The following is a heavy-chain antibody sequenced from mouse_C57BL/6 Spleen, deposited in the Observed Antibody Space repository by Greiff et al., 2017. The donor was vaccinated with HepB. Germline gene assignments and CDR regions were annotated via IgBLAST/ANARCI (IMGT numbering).Heavy chain of an antibody. V-gene: IGHV1-20*01. CDR1: GYSFTGYF. Sequence: EVKLEESGPELVKPGDSVKISCKASGYSFTGYFMNWVMQSHGKSLEWIGRINPYNGDTFYNQKFKGKATLTVDKSSSTAHMELRSLTSEDSAVYYCARYDSLYDFDYWGQGTTLTVSS. D-gene: IGHD2-13*01. J-gene: IGHJ2*01. CDR2: INPYNGDT. CDR3: ARYDSLYDFDY.